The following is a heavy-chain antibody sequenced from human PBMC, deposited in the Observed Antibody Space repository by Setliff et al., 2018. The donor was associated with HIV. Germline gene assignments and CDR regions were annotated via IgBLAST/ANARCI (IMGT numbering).Heavy chain of an antibody. CDR1: GFTFSSYE. J-gene: IGHJ4*02. D-gene: IGHD6-6*01. CDR2: ISSSGGTI. CDR3: ANSPARPPFDC. V-gene: IGHV3-48*03. Sequence: GGSLRLSWSASGFTFSSYEMNWVRQAPGKGLEWVSYISSSGGTIYYADSVKGRFTISRDKSKNTVFLQMNSLRVEDPAVYYCANSPARPPFDCWGQGALVTVSS.